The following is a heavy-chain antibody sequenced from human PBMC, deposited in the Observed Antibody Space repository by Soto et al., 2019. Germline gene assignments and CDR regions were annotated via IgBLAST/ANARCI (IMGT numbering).Heavy chain of an antibody. CDR1: GFIFSNYA. J-gene: IGHJ4*02. V-gene: IGHV3-23*01. Sequence: GGSLRLSCAASGFIFSNYAMRWVRQAPGKGLEWVSTISGSGCSTHYVDSVKGRFTISRDNSKNTLYLQMNSLRAADTAVYYCAKEAVAGTFEYFDSWGQGILVTVSS. CDR2: ISGSGCST. CDR3: AKEAVAGTFEYFDS. D-gene: IGHD6-19*01.